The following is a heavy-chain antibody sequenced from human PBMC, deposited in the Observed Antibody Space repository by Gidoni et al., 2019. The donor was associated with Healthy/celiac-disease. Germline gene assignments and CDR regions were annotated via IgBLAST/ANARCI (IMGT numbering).Heavy chain of an antibody. CDR2: INHSGST. Sequence: QVQLQQWGAGLLKPSETLSLTCAVYGGSFSGYYWSWIRQPPGKGLEWIGEINHSGSTNYNPSLKSRVTISVDTSKNQFSLKLSSVTAADTAVYYCAGYSSSWYRGTGTTFTDYWGQGTLVTVSS. D-gene: IGHD6-13*01. CDR3: AGYSSSWYRGTGTTFTDY. V-gene: IGHV4-34*01. J-gene: IGHJ4*02. CDR1: GGSFSGYY.